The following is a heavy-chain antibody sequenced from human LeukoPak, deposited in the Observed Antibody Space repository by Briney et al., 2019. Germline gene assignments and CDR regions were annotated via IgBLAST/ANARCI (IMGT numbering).Heavy chain of an antibody. Sequence: ASVTVSCKASGYTFTSYAMHWVRQAPGQRLEWMGWINAGNGNTKYSQKFQGRVTITRDTSASTAYMELSSLRSEDTAVYYCARSPPTAMAAGFDYWGQGTLVTVSS. J-gene: IGHJ4*02. CDR1: GYTFTSYA. CDR3: ARSPPTAMAAGFDY. CDR2: INAGNGNT. D-gene: IGHD5-18*01. V-gene: IGHV1-3*01.